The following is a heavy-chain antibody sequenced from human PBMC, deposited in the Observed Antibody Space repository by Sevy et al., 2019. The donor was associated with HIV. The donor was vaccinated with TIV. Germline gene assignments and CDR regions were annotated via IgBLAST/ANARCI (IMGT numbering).Heavy chain of an antibody. J-gene: IGHJ4*02. CDR1: AFTFKSYA. CDR2: ISGSGGDT. CDR3: AKDQGDYIWGTYRH. V-gene: IGHV3-23*01. D-gene: IGHD3-16*02. Sequence: GGSLRLSCAASAFTFKSYAMTWVRQAPGKGLECISSISGSGGDTKYADSVKGRFTISRDNSKNTLYLQMNSLRAEDTAVYYCAKDQGDYIWGTYRHWGQGTLVTVSS.